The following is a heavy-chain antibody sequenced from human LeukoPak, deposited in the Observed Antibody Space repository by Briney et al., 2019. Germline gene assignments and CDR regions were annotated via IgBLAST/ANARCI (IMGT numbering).Heavy chain of an antibody. J-gene: IGHJ4*02. Sequence: GGSLRLSCAASGFTFSSYGMHWVRQAPGKGLEWVAVIWYDGSNKYYADSVKGRFTISRDNSKNTLYLQMNSLRAEDTAVYHCARGKWEQGIYFDYWGQGTLVTVSS. V-gene: IGHV3-33*08. CDR1: GFTFSSYG. D-gene: IGHD1-26*01. CDR3: ARGKWEQGIYFDY. CDR2: IWYDGSNK.